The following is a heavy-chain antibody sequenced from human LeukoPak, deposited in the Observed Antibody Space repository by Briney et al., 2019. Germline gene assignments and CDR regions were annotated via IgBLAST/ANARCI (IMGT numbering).Heavy chain of an antibody. CDR3: ARPQSHASWPHFPNWFDP. D-gene: IGHD3-3*02. J-gene: IGHJ5*02. CDR1: GGSFTGYS. V-gene: IGHV4-34*01. CDR2: INHSGST. Sequence: SETLSLTCAVYGGSFTGYSWNWIRQPPGKGLEWIGEINHSGSTNYNPSLKSRVTISLDTSKNQFSLKLTSVTAADTAVYYCARPQSHASWPHFPNWFDPWGQGTLVIVSS.